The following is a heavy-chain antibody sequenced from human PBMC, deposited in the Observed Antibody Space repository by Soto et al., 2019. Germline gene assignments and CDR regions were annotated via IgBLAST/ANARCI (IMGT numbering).Heavy chain of an antibody. D-gene: IGHD2-2*01. CDR1: GYTFTSYA. Sequence: ASVKVSCKASGYTFTSYAMHWVRQAPGQRLEWMGWINAGNGNTKYSQKFQGRVTITRDTSASTAYMELSSLRSEDTAVYYCARSGTLGYCSSTSCPEYFQHWDQGTLVTVSS. CDR3: ARSGTLGYCSSTSCPEYFQH. J-gene: IGHJ1*01. V-gene: IGHV1-3*01. CDR2: INAGNGNT.